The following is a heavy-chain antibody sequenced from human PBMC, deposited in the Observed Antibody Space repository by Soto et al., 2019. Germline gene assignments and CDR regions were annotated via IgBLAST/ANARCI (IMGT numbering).Heavy chain of an antibody. V-gene: IGHV4-38-2*01. CDR3: ARCEYYYGMDV. J-gene: IGHJ6*02. D-gene: IGHD2-15*01. CDR1: RYSISSGYY. Sequence: SQTLSLTCAVSRYSISSGYYWGWIRQPPGKGLEWIGSIYHSGSTYYNPSLKSRVTISVATSKNRFSLKLSSVTAADTAVYYFARCEYYYGMDVWGQGTTVTVFS. CDR2: IYHSGST.